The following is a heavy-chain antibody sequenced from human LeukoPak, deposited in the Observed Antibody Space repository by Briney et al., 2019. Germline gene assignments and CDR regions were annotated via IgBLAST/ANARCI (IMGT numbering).Heavy chain of an antibody. CDR1: GGSISSYY. J-gene: IGHJ4*02. D-gene: IGHD3-16*01. CDR2: IYYSGST. Sequence: PSETLSLTCTVSGGSISSYYWSWIRQPPGKGLEWIGYIYYSGSTNYNPSLKSRVTISVDTSKNQFSPKLSSVTAADTAVYYCARHLGLEYYFDYWGQGTLVTVSS. CDR3: ARHLGLEYYFDY. V-gene: IGHV4-59*08.